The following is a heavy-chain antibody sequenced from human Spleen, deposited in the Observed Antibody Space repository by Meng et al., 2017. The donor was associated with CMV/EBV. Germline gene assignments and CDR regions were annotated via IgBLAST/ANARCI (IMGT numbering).Heavy chain of an antibody. Sequence: RGSLRFSCAASGFTFSSYAMHWVRQAPAKGLEWVAVISYDGSNKYYADSVKGRFTISRDNAKNSLYLQMNILRAEDTTVYFCARVQLCGGDCVTYYYYGMDVCGQGTTVTVSS. CDR1: GFTFSSYA. V-gene: IGHV3-30*04. CDR3: ARVQLCGGDCVTYYYYGMDV. D-gene: IGHD2-21*01. CDR2: ISYDGSNK. J-gene: IGHJ6*02.